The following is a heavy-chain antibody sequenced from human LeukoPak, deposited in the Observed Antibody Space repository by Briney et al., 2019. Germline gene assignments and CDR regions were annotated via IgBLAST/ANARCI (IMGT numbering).Heavy chain of an antibody. CDR2: ISAYNGNT. D-gene: IGHD6-13*01. CDR3: ARDGIAAGQAYYYYYMDV. CDR1: GYTFTSYG. J-gene: IGHJ6*03. V-gene: IGHV1-18*01. Sequence: GASVKVSCKASGYTFTSYGISWVRQAPGQGLEWMGWISAYNGNTNYAQKLQGRVTMTTDTSTSTAYMELRSLRSDDTAVYYCARDGIAAGQAYYYYYMDVWGKGTTVTISS.